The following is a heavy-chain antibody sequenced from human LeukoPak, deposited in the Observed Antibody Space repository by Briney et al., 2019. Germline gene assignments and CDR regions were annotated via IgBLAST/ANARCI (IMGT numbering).Heavy chain of an antibody. CDR1: GFTFSSYG. Sequence: GGSLRLSCAASGFTFSSYGMHWVRQAPGKGLEWVAVIWYDGSNKYYADSVKGRFTTSRDNSKNTLYLQMNSLRAEDTAVYYCARDALRGPYYYYYMDVWGKGTTVTVSS. CDR2: IWYDGSNK. J-gene: IGHJ6*03. V-gene: IGHV3-33*01. D-gene: IGHD3-16*01. CDR3: ARDALRGPYYYYYMDV.